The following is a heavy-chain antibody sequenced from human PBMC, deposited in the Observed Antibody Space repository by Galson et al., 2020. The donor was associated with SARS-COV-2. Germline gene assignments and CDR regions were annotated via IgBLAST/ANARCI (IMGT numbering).Heavy chain of an antibody. D-gene: IGHD2-15*01. J-gene: IGHJ6*03. CDR3: ARGFEFPGRTLLRFPYYYLDV. Sequence: SATLSLTCAVYGGNFSGYYWTWIRKPPGNGPACIGEMYLSSSTEISNGGGPRYNSSLNSRVSTSVDPSKSQFSLKVTSVTAADTAVYFCARGFEFPGRTLLRFPYYYLDVWGKGTTVTVSS. V-gene: IGHV4-34*01. CDR2: MYLSSSTEISNGGGP. CDR1: GGNFSGYY.